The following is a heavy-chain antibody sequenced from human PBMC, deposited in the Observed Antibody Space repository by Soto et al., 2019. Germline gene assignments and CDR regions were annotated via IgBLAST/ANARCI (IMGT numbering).Heavy chain of an antibody. CDR3: ATPYGFLGGYYFDY. J-gene: IGHJ4*02. Sequence: QVQLVQSGAEVKKPGASVKVSCEASGYTFTNYYIHWVRQAPGQGLEWMAVINPSGGSTRYAQKFQGRVTMTRDTSTSTVYMELSSLRSEDTAVYYCATPYGFLGGYYFDYWGQGTLVTVSS. D-gene: IGHD3-16*01. V-gene: IGHV1-46*01. CDR2: INPSGGST. CDR1: GYTFTNYY.